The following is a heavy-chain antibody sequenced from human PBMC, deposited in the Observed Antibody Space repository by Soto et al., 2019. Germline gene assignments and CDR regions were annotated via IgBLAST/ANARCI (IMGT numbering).Heavy chain of an antibody. V-gene: IGHV3-30-3*01. CDR2: ISYDGSNK. Sequence: QVQLVESGGGVVQPGRSLRLSCAASGFTFSDYALHWVRQAPGKGLEWVAVISYDGSNKYYADSVKGRFTVSRDNSKNTLYLQMNSLRAEDTAVYYCARERYHSSSPYFEYWGQGTLVTVSS. CDR3: ARERYHSSSPYFEY. J-gene: IGHJ4*02. CDR1: GFTFSDYA. D-gene: IGHD2-2*01.